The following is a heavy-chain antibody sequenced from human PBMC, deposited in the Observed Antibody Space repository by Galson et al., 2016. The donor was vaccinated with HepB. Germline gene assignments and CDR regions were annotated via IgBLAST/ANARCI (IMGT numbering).Heavy chain of an antibody. V-gene: IGHV4-4*02. CDR1: GGSISSSNW. CDR2: IYHSGTT. J-gene: IGHJ6*03. CDR3: AHSGSYPPDYYYYFMDV. Sequence: SETLSLTCAVSGGSISSSNWWDWVRQPPGKGLEWIGEIYHSGTTNYNPSLKSRVTISVDKSKNQFSLNLSSVTAADTAVYYCAHSGSYPPDYYYYFMDVWGKGTTVTVSS. D-gene: IGHD1-26*01.